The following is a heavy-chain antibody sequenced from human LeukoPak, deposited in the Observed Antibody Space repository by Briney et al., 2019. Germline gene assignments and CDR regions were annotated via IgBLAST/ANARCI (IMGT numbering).Heavy chain of an antibody. Sequence: SETLSLTCAVYGGSFSGYYWSWIRQPPGKGLEWIGEINHSGSTNYNPSLKSRVTISVDTSKNQFSLKLSSVTAADTAVYYCARKILDFWSGYYTGAYYFDYWGREPWSPSPQ. CDR1: GGSFSGYY. D-gene: IGHD3-3*01. CDR3: ARKILDFWSGYYTGAYYFDY. J-gene: IGHJ4*02. V-gene: IGHV4-34*01. CDR2: INHSGST.